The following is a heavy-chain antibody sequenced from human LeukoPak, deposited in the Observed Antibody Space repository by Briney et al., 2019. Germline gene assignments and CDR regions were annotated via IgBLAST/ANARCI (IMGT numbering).Heavy chain of an antibody. Sequence: ASVKVSCKASGYTFTGCYMHWVRQAPGQGLEWMGWINPNSGGTNYAQKFQGRVTMTRDTSISTAYMELSRLRSDDTAVYYCARVDSPYDSTGYYLSGMDVWGQGTTVTVSS. J-gene: IGHJ6*02. CDR2: INPNSGGT. CDR3: ARVDSPYDSTGYYLSGMDV. D-gene: IGHD3-22*01. V-gene: IGHV1-2*02. CDR1: GYTFTGCY.